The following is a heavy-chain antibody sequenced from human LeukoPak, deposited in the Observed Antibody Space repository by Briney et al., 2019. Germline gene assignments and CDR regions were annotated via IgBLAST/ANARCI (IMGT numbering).Heavy chain of an antibody. CDR2: ISASDGST. CDR1: GFTFSAYA. CDR3: ARGGLIQRPAFDI. J-gene: IGHJ3*02. D-gene: IGHD1-1*01. Sequence: GGSLRLSCAASGFTFSAYAMHWVRQTPGRGLEWVAAISASDGSTYYADSVRGRFTISRDNAKNSLYLQMNSLRGEDTALYYCARGGLIQRPAFDIWGQGTMVTVSS. V-gene: IGHV3-23*01.